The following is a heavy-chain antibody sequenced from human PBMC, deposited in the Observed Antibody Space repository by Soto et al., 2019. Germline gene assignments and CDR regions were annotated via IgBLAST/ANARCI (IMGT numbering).Heavy chain of an antibody. V-gene: IGHV3-30-3*01. CDR3: APIRFLEWLSPMGSYYYGMDV. Sequence: PGGSLRLSCAASGFTFSSYAMHWVRQAPGKGLEWVAVISYDGSNKYYADSVKGRFTISRDNSKNTLYLQMNSLRAEDTAVYYCAPIRFLEWLSPMGSYYYGMDVWGQGTTVTVSS. J-gene: IGHJ6*02. D-gene: IGHD3-3*01. CDR1: GFTFSSYA. CDR2: ISYDGSNK.